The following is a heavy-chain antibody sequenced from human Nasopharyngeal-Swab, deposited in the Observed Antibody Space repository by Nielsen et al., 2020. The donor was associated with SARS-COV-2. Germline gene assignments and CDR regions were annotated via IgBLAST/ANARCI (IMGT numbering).Heavy chain of an antibody. CDR2: ISSSSSYI. V-gene: IGHV3-21*01. D-gene: IGHD3-22*01. CDR1: GFTFSSYS. J-gene: IGHJ4*02. CDR3: ARVTDYYDSSGYGDYFDY. Sequence: SCAASGFTFSSYSMNWVRQAPGKGLEWVSSISSSSSYIYYADSVKGRFTISRDNAKNSLYLQMNSLRAEDTAVYYCARVTDYYDSSGYGDYFDYWGQGTLVTVSS.